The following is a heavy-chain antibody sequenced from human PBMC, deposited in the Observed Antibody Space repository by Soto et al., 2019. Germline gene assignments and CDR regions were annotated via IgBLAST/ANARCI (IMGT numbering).Heavy chain of an antibody. CDR3: ARDPAAADSRFYYYGMDV. Sequence: PSQTLSLTCAISGDSVSSNSAAWNWIRQSPSRGLEWLGRTYYRSKWYNDKAVSVKSRITINPDTSKNQFSLQLNSVTPEDTALYYCARDPAAADSRFYYYGMDVWGQGTTVTVSS. D-gene: IGHD6-13*01. V-gene: IGHV6-1*01. CDR1: GDSVSSNSAA. CDR2: TYYRSKWYN. J-gene: IGHJ6*02.